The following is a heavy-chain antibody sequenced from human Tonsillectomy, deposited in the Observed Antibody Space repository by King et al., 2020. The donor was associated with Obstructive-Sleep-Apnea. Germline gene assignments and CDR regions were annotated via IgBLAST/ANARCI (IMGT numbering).Heavy chain of an antibody. V-gene: IGHV3-49*03. D-gene: IGHD3-22*01. CDR1: GFTFGDYA. J-gene: IGHJ4*02. CDR3: TRDLKYYYASSGPMGGFDY. Sequence: VQLVESGGGLVQPGRSLRLSCTASGFTFGDYAMSWFRQAPGKGLEWVGFIRSKAYGGTTEYAASVKGRFTISRDDSKSIAYLQMNSLKTEDTAVYYCTRDLKYYYASSGPMGGFDYWGQGTLVTVSS. CDR2: IRSKAYGGTT.